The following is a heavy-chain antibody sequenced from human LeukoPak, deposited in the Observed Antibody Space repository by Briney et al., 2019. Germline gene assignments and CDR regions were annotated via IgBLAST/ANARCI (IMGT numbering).Heavy chain of an antibody. CDR1: GYTFTSYG. J-gene: IGHJ6*02. D-gene: IGHD6-19*01. CDR3: ARTGLVSGYYGMDV. CDR2: ISAYNGNT. Sequence: GASVKVSCKASGYTFTSYGISWVRQAPGQGLEWMGWISAYNGNTNYAQKLQGRVTMTTDTSTSTAYMELRGLRSDDTAVYYCARTGLVSGYYGMDVWGQGTTVTVSS. V-gene: IGHV1-18*01.